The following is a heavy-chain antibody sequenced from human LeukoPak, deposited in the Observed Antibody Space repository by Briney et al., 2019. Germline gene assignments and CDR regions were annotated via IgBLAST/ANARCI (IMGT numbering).Heavy chain of an antibody. CDR1: GVSISSSY. J-gene: IGHJ4*02. CDR2: IFYTGDS. V-gene: IGHV4-59*08. Sequence: SSETLSLTCTVSGVSISSSYWSWIRQPPGKGLEWIGYIFYTGDSNHNPSFKSRVSISLDTSKDQISLKLYSVTAPDTAVYYCARHRFASPLDSWGEGTLVTVSS. D-gene: IGHD2-21*01. CDR3: ARHRFASPLDS.